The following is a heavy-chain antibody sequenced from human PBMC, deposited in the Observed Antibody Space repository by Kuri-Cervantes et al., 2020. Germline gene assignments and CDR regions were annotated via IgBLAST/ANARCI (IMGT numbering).Heavy chain of an antibody. CDR2: IKQDGSEK. D-gene: IGHD2-8*02. J-gene: IGHJ3*02. Sequence: GGSLRLSCAASGFTFSSYWMSWVRQAPGKGLEWVANIKQDGSEKYYVDSVKGRFTISRDNAKNSLYLQMNSLRAEDTAVYYCARELYWWERPGSFDIWGQGTMVTVSS. CDR3: ARELYWWERPGSFDI. CDR1: GFTFSSYW. V-gene: IGHV3-7*01.